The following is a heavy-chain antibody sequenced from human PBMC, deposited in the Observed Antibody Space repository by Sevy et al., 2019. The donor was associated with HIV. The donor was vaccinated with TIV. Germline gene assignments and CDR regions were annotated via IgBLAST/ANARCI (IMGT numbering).Heavy chain of an antibody. Sequence: GGSLRLSCAASGFTFSNYAMSWVRQAPGKGLEWVSSIRISGGNTYYADSVKGRFTISRDNSKNTLYLQMNSLRAEDTAVYYCSKEWTQLSDWYGELDYWGQGSLVTVSS. CDR3: SKEWTQLSDWYGELDY. CDR2: IRISGGNT. D-gene: IGHD6-19*01. J-gene: IGHJ4*02. V-gene: IGHV3-23*01. CDR1: GFTFSNYA.